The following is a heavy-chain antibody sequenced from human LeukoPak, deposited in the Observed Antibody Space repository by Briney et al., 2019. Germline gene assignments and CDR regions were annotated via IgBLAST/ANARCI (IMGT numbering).Heavy chain of an antibody. V-gene: IGHV3-23*01. CDR3: AKDRAQQLVLDF. Sequence: GGSLRLSCAASGFXFSNYNMNWVRQAPGKGLEWVSAIIGSGSSTYYADSVKGRFTISRDNSKNTLFLQMNSLRAEDTAVYYCAKDRAQQLVLDFWGQGTLVTVSS. D-gene: IGHD6-13*01. J-gene: IGHJ4*02. CDR2: IIGSGSST. CDR1: GFXFSNYN.